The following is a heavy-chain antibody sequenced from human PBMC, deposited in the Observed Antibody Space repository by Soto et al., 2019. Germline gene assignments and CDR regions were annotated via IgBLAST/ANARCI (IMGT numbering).Heavy chain of an antibody. CDR2: IGDSGAST. D-gene: IGHD1-26*01. Sequence: EVLLLESGGGLVQPGGSLRLSCEASGFSFSSFAMNWVRQAPGKGLEWVSAIGDSGASTYYADSVKGRFTISRDNSRNTLYLQLNSLRAEDTAVYYCAKGVELDVWRNGTTVTVSS. CDR3: AKGVELDV. CDR1: GFSFSSFA. J-gene: IGHJ6*04. V-gene: IGHV3-23*01.